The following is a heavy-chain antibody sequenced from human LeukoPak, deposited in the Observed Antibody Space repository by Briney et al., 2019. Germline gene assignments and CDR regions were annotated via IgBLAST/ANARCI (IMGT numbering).Heavy chain of an antibody. J-gene: IGHJ4*02. CDR3: AKDSPSYNWNYVGGTPEDY. D-gene: IGHD1-7*01. V-gene: IGHV3-23*01. Sequence: GGSLRLSCAASGFTFSSYAMSWVRQAPGKGLEWVSAISGSGGSTYYADSVKGRFTISRDNSKNTLYLQMNSLRAEDTAVYYCAKDSPSYNWNYVGGTPEDYWGQGTLVTVSS. CDR2: ISGSGGST. CDR1: GFTFSSYA.